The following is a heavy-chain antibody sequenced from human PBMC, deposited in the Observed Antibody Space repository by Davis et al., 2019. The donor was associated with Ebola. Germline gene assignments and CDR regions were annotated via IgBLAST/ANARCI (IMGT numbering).Heavy chain of an antibody. D-gene: IGHD6-19*01. J-gene: IGHJ6*04. Sequence: GESLKISCAASGFTFSSYAMHWVRQAPGKGLEWVAVISYDGSNKYYADSVKGRFTISRDNSKNTLYLQMNSLRAEDTAVYYCAREIWYSSGNMDVWGKGTTVTVSS. CDR1: GFTFSSYA. CDR3: AREIWYSSGNMDV. V-gene: IGHV3-30-3*01. CDR2: ISYDGSNK.